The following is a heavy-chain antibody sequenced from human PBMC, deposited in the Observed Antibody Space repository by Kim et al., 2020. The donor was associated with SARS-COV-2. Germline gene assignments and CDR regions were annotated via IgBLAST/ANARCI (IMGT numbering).Heavy chain of an antibody. Sequence: GGSLRLSCAASGFALSNGWMSWVRQAPGKGLEWVGRIKSKSDGGAIDYAAPVKGRFTISSDDSENTLYLQMGSLKTEDTGVYYCITNSKLGGRFDYWGQGVLVTVSS. CDR1: GFALSNGW. CDR3: ITNSKLGGRFDY. CDR2: IKSKSDGGAI. D-gene: IGHD3-16*01. V-gene: IGHV3-15*01. J-gene: IGHJ4*02.